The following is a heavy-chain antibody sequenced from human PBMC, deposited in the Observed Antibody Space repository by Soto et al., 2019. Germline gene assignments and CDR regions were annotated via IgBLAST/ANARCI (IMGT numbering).Heavy chain of an antibody. CDR3: VGDTSSGGGDV. CDR1: GFTLRDSA. CDR2: ILASGDV. V-gene: IGHV3-9*01. J-gene: IGHJ6*04. D-gene: IGHD3-10*01. Sequence: EEELVESGGGLVQPGRSLRLSCATSGFTLRDSAMHWVRQVPGGGLEWVSGILASGDVGYVDSVRGRFTMSRDVAKGSVHLQVNSLKPDDTALYYWVGDTSSGGGDVGGEGTAVPVSS.